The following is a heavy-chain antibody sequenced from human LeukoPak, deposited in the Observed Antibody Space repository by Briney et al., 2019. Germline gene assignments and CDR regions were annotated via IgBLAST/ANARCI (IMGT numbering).Heavy chain of an antibody. CDR3: ARSDWNDLAFDY. V-gene: IGHV3-21*01. J-gene: IGHJ4*02. CDR2: ISSSSSYI. CDR1: GFTFSSYS. D-gene: IGHD1-1*01. Sequence: GGSLRLSCAASGFTFSSYSMNWVRQAPGKGLEWVSSISSSSSYIYYADSVKGRFTISRDNAKNSLYLQMNSLGAEDTAVYYCARSDWNDLAFDYWGQGTLVTVSS.